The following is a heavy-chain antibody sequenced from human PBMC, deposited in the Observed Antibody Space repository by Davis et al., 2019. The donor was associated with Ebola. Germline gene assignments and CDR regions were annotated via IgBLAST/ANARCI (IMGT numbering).Heavy chain of an antibody. D-gene: IGHD2-15*01. CDR2: IVVGSGNT. Sequence: SVKVSCKASGFSFTASAVQWVRQARGQRLEWIGWIVVGSGNTKYAQKFQERVTITRDMPTSTAYMELSNLRSEDTAVYYCAAAAGGGKPHYYYYYGMDVWGQGTTVTVSS. V-gene: IGHV1-58*01. J-gene: IGHJ6*02. CDR3: AAAAGGGKPHYYYYYGMDV. CDR1: GFSFTASA.